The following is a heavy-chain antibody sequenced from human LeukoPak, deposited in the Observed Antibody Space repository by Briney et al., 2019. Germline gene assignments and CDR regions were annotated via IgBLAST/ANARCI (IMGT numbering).Heavy chain of an antibody. D-gene: IGHD5-18*01. Sequence: SVKVSCKASGYTFTSYGISWVRQAPGQGLEWMGGIIPIFGTANYAQKFQGRVTITADKSTSTAYMELSSLRSEDTAVYYCASQSRGYSYGYPIYYYYMDVWGKGTTVTVSS. V-gene: IGHV1-69*06. CDR1: GYTFTSYG. CDR2: IIPIFGTA. J-gene: IGHJ6*03. CDR3: ASQSRGYSYGYPIYYYYMDV.